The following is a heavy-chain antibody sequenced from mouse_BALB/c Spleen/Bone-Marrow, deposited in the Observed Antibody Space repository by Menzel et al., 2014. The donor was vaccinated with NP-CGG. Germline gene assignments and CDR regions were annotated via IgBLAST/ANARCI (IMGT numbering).Heavy chain of an antibody. CDR2: INPSSGYT. V-gene: IGHV1-4*01. J-gene: IGHJ2*01. CDR1: GYTFTSYP. Sequence: QVQLKDSGAELARPGASVWMSCKASGYTFTSYPMNWVKQRPGQGLEWIGYINPSSGYTNYNQKFKDKATLTADKSSSTAYMQLSSLTSEDSAVYYCTRRAAYYFDYWGRGTTLTVSS. D-gene: IGHD3-3*01. CDR3: TRRAAYYFDY.